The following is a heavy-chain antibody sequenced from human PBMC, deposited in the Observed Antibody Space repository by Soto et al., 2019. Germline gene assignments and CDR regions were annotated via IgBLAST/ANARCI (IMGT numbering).Heavy chain of an antibody. D-gene: IGHD2-2*01. Sequence: VASVKVSCKVSGYTLTELSMHWVRQAPGKGLEWMGGFDPEDGETIYAQKFQGRVTMTEDTSTDTAYMELSSLRSEDTAVYYCATDRCSSTSCYEYYFDYWGQGTLVTVS. CDR1: GYTLTELS. CDR2: FDPEDGET. CDR3: ATDRCSSTSCYEYYFDY. J-gene: IGHJ4*02. V-gene: IGHV1-24*01.